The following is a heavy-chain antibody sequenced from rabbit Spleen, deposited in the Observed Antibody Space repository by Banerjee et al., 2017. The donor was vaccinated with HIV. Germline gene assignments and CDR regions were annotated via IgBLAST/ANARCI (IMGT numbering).Heavy chain of an antibody. CDR2: IYPVFGST. Sequence: LLKATGGGLVQPGGSLPLSFNAVGFCFISYYMNWFRNAPGKGLEWIGYIYPVFGSTSYSTWVNGRFNISSNNAQNTLYLQLNSLTAADTDTYLCARDGAGGSDFNLWGPGTIVT. D-gene: IGHD8-1*01. CDR1: GFCFISYY. V-gene: IGHV1S7*01. J-gene: IGHJ4*01. CDR3: ARDGAGGSDFNL.